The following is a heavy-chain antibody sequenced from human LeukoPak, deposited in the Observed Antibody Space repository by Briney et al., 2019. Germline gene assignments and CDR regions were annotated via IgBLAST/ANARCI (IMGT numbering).Heavy chain of an antibody. CDR2: IYPGDSDT. CDR3: ARRKQQKGAFDY. D-gene: IGHD1-26*01. Sequence: GASLKISCKGSGYSFTNYWIGWVRQLAGELLEWMGIIYPGDSDTRDSASFQGQVTISADKSISTDYLQWRSLRASDTASDYCARRKQQKGAFDYWGEGTLVTVSS. V-gene: IGHV5-51*01. J-gene: IGHJ4*02. CDR1: GYSFTNYW.